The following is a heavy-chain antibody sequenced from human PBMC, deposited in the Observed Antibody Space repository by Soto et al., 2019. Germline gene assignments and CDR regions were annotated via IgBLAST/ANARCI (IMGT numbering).Heavy chain of an antibody. J-gene: IGHJ4*02. CDR2: ISSSSSTI. V-gene: IGHV3-48*01. CDR1: GFTFSSYS. D-gene: IGHD3-22*01. Sequence: PGGSLRLSCAASGFTFSSYSMNWVRQAPGKGLEWVSYISSSSSTIYYADSVKGRFTISRDNAKNSLYLQMNSLRAEDTAVYYCARDVDYYDTSGYLDYWGQGTLVTVSS. CDR3: ARDVDYYDTSGYLDY.